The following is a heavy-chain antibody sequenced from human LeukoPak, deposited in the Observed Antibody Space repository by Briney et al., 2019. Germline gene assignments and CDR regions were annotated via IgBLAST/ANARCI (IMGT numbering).Heavy chain of an antibody. V-gene: IGHV3-30*02. CDR1: GFTFSTCG. CDR3: ARSYDTSGHYYPYYFDY. D-gene: IGHD3-22*01. CDR2: IRYDGSDK. Sequence: GGSLRLSCAASGFTFSTCGMHWVRQAPGKGLEWVAFIRYDGSDKYYADSVKGRFTISRDNSKNTLYVQMNSLRAEDTAVYYCARSYDTSGHYYPYYFDYWGQGTLVTVSS. J-gene: IGHJ4*02.